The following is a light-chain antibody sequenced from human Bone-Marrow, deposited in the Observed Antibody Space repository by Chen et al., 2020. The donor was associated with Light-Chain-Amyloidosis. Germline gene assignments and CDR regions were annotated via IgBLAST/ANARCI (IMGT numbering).Light chain of an antibody. CDR2: LGS. V-gene: IGKV2-28*01. CDR3: MQALQTPVT. CDR1: QSLLQGNGYNY. J-gene: IGKJ4*01. Sequence: DILMIQSPLSLPVTPGEPASISCRSSQSLLQGNGYNYLDWYLQKPGQSPQLLIYLGSNRGSGVPDRFSGSGSGTDFTLKISRVEAEDVGVYYCMQALQTPVTFGGGTKVEIK.